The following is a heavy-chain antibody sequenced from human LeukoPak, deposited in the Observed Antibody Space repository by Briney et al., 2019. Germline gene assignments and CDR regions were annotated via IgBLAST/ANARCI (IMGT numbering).Heavy chain of an antibody. CDR1: GGTFSSYA. CDR2: ISAYNGNT. D-gene: IGHD6-19*01. V-gene: IGHV1-18*01. J-gene: IGHJ6*03. Sequence: ASVKVSCKASGGTFSSYASSWVRQAPGQGLEWMGWISAYNGNTNYAQKLQGRVTMTTDTSTSTAYMELRSLRSDDTTVYYCARGTIAVAGSTDYYYMDVWGKGTTVTISS. CDR3: ARGTIAVAGSTDYYYMDV.